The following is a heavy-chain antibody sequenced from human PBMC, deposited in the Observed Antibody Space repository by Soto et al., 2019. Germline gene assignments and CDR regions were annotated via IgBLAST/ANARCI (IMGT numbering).Heavy chain of an antibody. D-gene: IGHD2-15*01. CDR3: ASRSYCSGGSCTDFDY. CDR1: GFTVSSNY. V-gene: IGHV3-53*01. J-gene: IGHJ4*02. CDR2: IYSGGST. Sequence: EVQLVESGGGLIQPGGSLRLSCAASGFTVSSNYMSWVRQAPGKGLEWVSVIYSGGSTYYADSVKGRFTISRDNSKNTLYLQMNSLRAEDTAVYYCASRSYCSGGSCTDFDYRGQGTLVTVSS.